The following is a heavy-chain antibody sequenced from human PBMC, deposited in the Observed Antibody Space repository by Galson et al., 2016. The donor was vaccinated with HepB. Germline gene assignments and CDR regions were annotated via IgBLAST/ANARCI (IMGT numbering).Heavy chain of an antibody. J-gene: IGHJ3*02. V-gene: IGHV4-61*02. CDR1: GGSISSGSYS. D-gene: IGHD2-15*01. CDR3: AREVVVVAAPWAFDI. CDR2: IYTSGST. Sequence: TLSLTCTVSGGSISSGSYSWSWIRQPAGKGLEWIGRIYTSGSTNSNPSLKSRVTISVDTSKNQFSLKLSSVTAADTAVYYCAREVVVVAAPWAFDIWGQGTMVTVSS.